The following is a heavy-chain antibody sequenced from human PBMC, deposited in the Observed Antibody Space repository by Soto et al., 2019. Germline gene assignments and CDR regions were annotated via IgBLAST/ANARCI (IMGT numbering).Heavy chain of an antibody. Sequence: SETLTLTCTAFGCSISSYYWSWIRQPPGKGLEWIGYIYYSGSTNYNPSLKSRVTISVDTSKNQFSLKLSSVTAADTAVYYCARVWGGAFDIWGQGTMVT. CDR1: GCSISSYY. J-gene: IGHJ3*02. D-gene: IGHD3-10*01. CDR3: ARVWGGAFDI. V-gene: IGHV4-59*01. CDR2: IYYSGST.